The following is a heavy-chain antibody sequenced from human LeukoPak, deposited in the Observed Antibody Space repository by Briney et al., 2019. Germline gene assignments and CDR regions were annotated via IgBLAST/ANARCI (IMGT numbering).Heavy chain of an antibody. D-gene: IGHD2-2*01. CDR2: IYYSGST. V-gene: IGHV4-39*01. CDR1: GGSISSSSYY. CDR3: ARQLGYCSSTSGNAERFDY. J-gene: IGHJ4*02. Sequence: PSETLSLTCTVSGGSISSSSYYWGWIRQPPGKGLEWIGSIYYSGSTYYNPSLKSRVTISVDTSKNQFSLKLSSVTAADTAVYYCARQLGYCSSTSGNAERFDYWGEGPLVTVSS.